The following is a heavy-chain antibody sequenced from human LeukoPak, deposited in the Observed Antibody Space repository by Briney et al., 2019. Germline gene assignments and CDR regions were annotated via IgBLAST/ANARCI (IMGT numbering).Heavy chain of an antibody. CDR2: ISYDGSNK. V-gene: IGHV3-30*18. CDR3: AKVSSSWYNAEYDY. D-gene: IGHD6-13*01. J-gene: IGHJ4*02. Sequence: GRSLRLSCAASGFTFSSYGMRWVRQAPGKGLEWVAVISYDGSNKYYADSVKGRFTISRDNSKNTLYLQMNSLRAEDTAVYYCAKVSSSWYNAEYDYWGQGTLVTVSS. CDR1: GFTFSSYG.